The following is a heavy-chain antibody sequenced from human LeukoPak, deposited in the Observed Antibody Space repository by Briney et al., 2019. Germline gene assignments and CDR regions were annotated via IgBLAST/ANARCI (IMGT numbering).Heavy chain of an antibody. Sequence: GGSLRLSCAASGFTFSTYALSWVRQAPGKGLKWVSATSGNGVKTYYADSVKGRFTISRDNAKNTLYLQMNGLRAEDTAVYYCSRSAYYDGSGNYYDYWGQGTLVNGSS. V-gene: IGHV3-23*01. J-gene: IGHJ4*02. CDR1: GFTFSTYA. D-gene: IGHD3-22*01. CDR3: SRSAYYDGSGNYYDY. CDR2: TSGNGVKT.